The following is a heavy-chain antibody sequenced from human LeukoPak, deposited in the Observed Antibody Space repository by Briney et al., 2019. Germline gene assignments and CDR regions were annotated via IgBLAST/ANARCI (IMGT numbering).Heavy chain of an antibody. CDR1: GGSFSGYY. V-gene: IGHV4-34*01. D-gene: IGHD6-13*01. J-gene: IGHJ4*02. CDR2: INHSGST. CDR3: ARTTYSSSWYYFDY. Sequence: PSETLSLTCAVYGGSFSGYYWSWIRQPPGKGLEWIGEINHSGSTNYNPSLKSRVTTSVDTSKNQFSLKLSSVTAADTAVYYCARTTYSSSWYYFDYWGQGTLVTVSS.